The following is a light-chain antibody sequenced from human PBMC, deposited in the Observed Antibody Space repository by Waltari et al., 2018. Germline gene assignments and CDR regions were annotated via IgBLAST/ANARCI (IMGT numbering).Light chain of an antibody. CDR3: QQYNTYSGT. Sequence: DIQMTQSPSTLSASVGDRVTITCRASQSLSEYLAWYQQKPGKAPKLLIYKASSLESGVPSRFIGSGSGTEFTLTISSLQPDDFATYYCQQYNTYSGTFGRGTTVDVK. CDR1: QSLSEY. J-gene: IGKJ1*01. V-gene: IGKV1-5*03. CDR2: KAS.